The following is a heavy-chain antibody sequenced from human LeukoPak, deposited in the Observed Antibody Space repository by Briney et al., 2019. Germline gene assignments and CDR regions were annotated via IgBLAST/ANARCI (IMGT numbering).Heavy chain of an antibody. J-gene: IGHJ6*03. CDR2: INWNGRIT. V-gene: IGHV3-20*04. CDR3: ARGSVQLWLRDTYYYMDV. Sequence: GESLRLSCAASGFTFDDYAMNWVCQVPGRGLEWVSGINWNGRITEYADSVKDRFTISRQNTKNSLYLYMNNLGGEDTALYFCARGSVQLWLRDTYYYMDVWGKGTTVTVSS. D-gene: IGHD5-18*01. CDR1: GFTFDDYA.